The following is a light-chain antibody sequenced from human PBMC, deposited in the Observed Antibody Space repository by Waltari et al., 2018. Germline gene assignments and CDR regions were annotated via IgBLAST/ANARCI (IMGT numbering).Light chain of an antibody. Sequence: QAVVTQEPSLTVSPGGTVTLTCGSSTGAVTSGHFPYWFQQKPGQAPRTLIYDISDQHSWTPARFSGSLLGGKAALTLSGAQPEDEADYYCSLSPNDALVFGGGTKLTVL. J-gene: IGLJ2*01. CDR1: TGAVTSGHF. CDR3: SLSPNDALV. V-gene: IGLV7-46*01. CDR2: DIS.